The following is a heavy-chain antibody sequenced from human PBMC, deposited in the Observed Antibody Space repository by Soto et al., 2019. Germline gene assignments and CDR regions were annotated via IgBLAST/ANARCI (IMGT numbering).Heavy chain of an antibody. CDR1: GFTFSSYA. V-gene: IGHV3-23*01. D-gene: IGHD3-22*01. Sequence: EVQLLESGGGLVQPGGSLRLSCAASGFTFSSYAMSWVRQAPGKGLEWVSAISGSGGSTYYADSVKGRFTIARDNSKNTLYLQMNSLRAEDTAVYYCAKRISYYYDSSGDDYWGQGTLVTVSS. J-gene: IGHJ4*02. CDR3: AKRISYYYDSSGDDY. CDR2: ISGSGGST.